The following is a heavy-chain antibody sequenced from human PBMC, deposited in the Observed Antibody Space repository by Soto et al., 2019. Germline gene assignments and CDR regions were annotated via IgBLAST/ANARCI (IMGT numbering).Heavy chain of an antibody. V-gene: IGHV5-51*01. Sequence: GESLKISCKGSGYTFTNYWIGWVRQMPGKGLEWMGIVYPGDSDIKYNPSFQGQVTISADKSITTTYLQWSSLKASDTAIYYCAASIFYYGMDVWGQGTTVTVSS. CDR1: GYTFTNYW. J-gene: IGHJ6*02. CDR2: VYPGDSDI. CDR3: AASIFYYGMDV.